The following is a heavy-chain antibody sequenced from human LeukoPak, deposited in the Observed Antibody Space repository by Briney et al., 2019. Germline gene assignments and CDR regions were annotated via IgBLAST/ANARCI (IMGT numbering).Heavy chain of an antibody. Sequence: PGGSLRLSCAASGFIFSNAWMSWVRQAPGKGLEWVSSISGSGGSTYYADSVKGRFTISRDNSKNTLYLQMNSLRAEDTAVYYCAKGSGWDYWGQGTLVTVSS. J-gene: IGHJ4*02. V-gene: IGHV3-23*01. D-gene: IGHD6-19*01. CDR1: GFIFSNAW. CDR2: ISGSGGST. CDR3: AKGSGWDY.